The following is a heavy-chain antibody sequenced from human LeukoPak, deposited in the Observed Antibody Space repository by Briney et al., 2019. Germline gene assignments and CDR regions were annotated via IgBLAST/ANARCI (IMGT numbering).Heavy chain of an antibody. V-gene: IGHV3-43D*03. CDR2: ISWDGGST. J-gene: IGHJ4*02. D-gene: IGHD3-22*01. CDR1: GFTFDDYA. CDR3: AKDIGPSMIVGQFDY. Sequence: GGSLRLSCAASGFTFDDYAMHWVRQAPGKGLEWVSLISWDGGSTYYADSVKGRFTISRDNSKNSLYLQMNSLRAEDTALYYCAKDIGPSMIVGQFDYWGQGTLVTVSS.